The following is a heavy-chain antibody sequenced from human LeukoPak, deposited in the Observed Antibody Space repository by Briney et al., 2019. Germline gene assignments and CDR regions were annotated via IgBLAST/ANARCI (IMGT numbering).Heavy chain of an antibody. Sequence: SVTVSCKASGYNFNAYYMQWVQQAPRQGLEWMGRINPNSGGTNYAQKFQGRVTMTRDTSISTAYIDLRRLRSDEPAAYYCGSYQSGNFDYWGMGTLVTVSS. D-gene: IGHD3-10*01. CDR1: GYNFNAYY. V-gene: IGHV1-2*06. CDR3: GSYQSGNFDY. J-gene: IGHJ4*02. CDR2: INPNSGGT.